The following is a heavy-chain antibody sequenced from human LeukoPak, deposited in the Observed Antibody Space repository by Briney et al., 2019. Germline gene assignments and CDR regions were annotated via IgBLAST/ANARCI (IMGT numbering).Heavy chain of an antibody. J-gene: IGHJ4*02. CDR2: ISAYNGNT. CDR1: GYTFTSYG. V-gene: IGHV1-18*01. D-gene: IGHD3-22*01. CDR3: ARDRGSLTTYYYDSSGYSSDY. Sequence: ASVKVSCKASGYTFTSYGISWVRQAPGQGLEWMGWISAYNGNTNYAQKLQGRVTMTTDTSTSTAYMELKSLRSDDTAVYYCARDRGSLTTYYYDSSGYSSDYWGQGTLVTVSS.